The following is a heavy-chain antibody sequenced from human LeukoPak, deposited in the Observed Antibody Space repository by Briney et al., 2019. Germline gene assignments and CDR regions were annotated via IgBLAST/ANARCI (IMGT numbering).Heavy chain of an antibody. Sequence: GASVKVSCKASGYTFTTYYMHWVRQAPGQGLEWMGVINPSGGRTSYAQKFQGRVTMTRDTSTSTVYMELSSLRSEDTAVYYCASKDTSGWYEEAGGQGTLVTVYS. CDR3: ASKDTSGWYEEA. V-gene: IGHV1-46*01. D-gene: IGHD6-19*01. J-gene: IGHJ4*02. CDR1: GYTFTTYY. CDR2: INPSGGRT.